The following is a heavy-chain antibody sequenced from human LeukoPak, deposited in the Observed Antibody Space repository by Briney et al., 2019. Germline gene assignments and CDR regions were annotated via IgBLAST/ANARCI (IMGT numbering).Heavy chain of an antibody. CDR3: ARGGLSVLLWFGELSFSGMDV. CDR1: GFTFSDYY. J-gene: IGHJ6*02. CDR2: ISSSGSTI. Sequence: GGSLRLSCAASGFTFSDYYMSWIRQAPGKGLEWVSYISSSGSTIYYADSVKGRFTISRDNAKNSLYLQMNSLRAEDTAVYYCARGGLSVLLWFGELSFSGMDVWGQGTTVTVSS. V-gene: IGHV3-11*01. D-gene: IGHD3-10*01.